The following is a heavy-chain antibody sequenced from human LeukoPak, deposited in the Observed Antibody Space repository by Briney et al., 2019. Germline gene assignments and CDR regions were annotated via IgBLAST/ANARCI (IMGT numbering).Heavy chain of an antibody. D-gene: IGHD2-15*01. J-gene: IGHJ4*02. V-gene: IGHV1-69*02. CDR3: ARLNCSGGSCYGGGFDY. Sequence: ASVKVSCKASGGTFSSYTISWVRQAPGQGLEWMGRIIPILGIANYAQKFQGRVTITADKSTSTAYMERSSLRSEDTAVYYCARLNCSGGSCYGGGFDYWGQGTLVTVSS. CDR2: IIPILGIA. CDR1: GGTFSSYT.